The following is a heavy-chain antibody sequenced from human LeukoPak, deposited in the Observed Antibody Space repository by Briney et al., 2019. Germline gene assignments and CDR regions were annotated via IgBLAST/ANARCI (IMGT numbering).Heavy chain of an antibody. CDR3: ASLLYCSSTSCYRPSGQH. CDR1: GGSFSGYY. D-gene: IGHD2-2*01. CDR2: INHSGST. V-gene: IGHV4-34*01. Sequence: SETLSLTCAVYGGSFSGYYWSWIRQPPGKGLEWIGEINHSGSTNYNPSLKSRVTISVDTSKNQFSLKLSPVTAADTAVYYCASLLYCSSTSCYRPSGQHWGQGTLVTVSS. J-gene: IGHJ1*01.